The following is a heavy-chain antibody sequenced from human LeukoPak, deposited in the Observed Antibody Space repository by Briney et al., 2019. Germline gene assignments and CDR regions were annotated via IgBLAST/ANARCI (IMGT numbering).Heavy chain of an antibody. J-gene: IGHJ4*02. D-gene: IGHD5-12*01. Sequence: SLPTLLKPTQKLTLTCTFSGLSLSTSGIYVSWIRQPPGKALEWLARIDWDDDKYYSTSLKTRLTISKDTSKNQVVLTMTNMDPVDTATYYCARATSTHSGYLFDYWGQGTLVTVSS. CDR3: ARATSTHSGYLFDY. CDR2: IDWDDDK. CDR1: GLSLSTSGIY. V-gene: IGHV2-70*11.